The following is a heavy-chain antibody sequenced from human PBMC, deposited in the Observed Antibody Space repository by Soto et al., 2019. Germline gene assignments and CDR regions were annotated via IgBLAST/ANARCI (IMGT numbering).Heavy chain of an antibody. D-gene: IGHD3-9*01. CDR2: ISSSGSTI. CDR1: GFTFSDYY. J-gene: IGHJ6*02. Sequence: PGGSLRLSCAASGFTFSDYYMSWIRQAPGKGLEWVSYISSSGSTIYYADSVKGRFTISRDNAKNSLYLQMNSLRAEDTAVYYCARGHYDILTGYYTARSYYYGMDVWGQGTTLSV. CDR3: ARGHYDILTGYYTARSYYYGMDV. V-gene: IGHV3-11*01.